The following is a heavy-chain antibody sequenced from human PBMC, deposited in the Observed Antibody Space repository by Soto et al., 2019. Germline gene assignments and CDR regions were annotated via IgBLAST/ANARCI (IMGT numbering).Heavy chain of an antibody. Sequence: PGGSLRLSCAASGFSLSDYWMHWVRQVPGKGLLWVSTVTGNGGNTYHADSVKGRFTISRDNSKNTLYLQMNSLRAEDTAVYYCATHLRHPDYYYYYMDVWGKGTTVTVSS. CDR3: ATHLRHPDYYYYYMDV. V-gene: IGHV3-23*01. CDR2: VTGNGGNT. J-gene: IGHJ6*03. CDR1: GFSLSDYW.